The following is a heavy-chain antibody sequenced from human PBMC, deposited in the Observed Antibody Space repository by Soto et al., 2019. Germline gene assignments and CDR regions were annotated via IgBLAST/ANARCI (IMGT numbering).Heavy chain of an antibody. CDR2: IRNKANNYAT. D-gene: IGHD1-26*01. CDR1: GFTFRDHY. J-gene: IGHJ4*02. Sequence: PGGSLRLSCAASGFTFRDHYMDWVRQALGKGLEWVGRIRNKANNYATEYAASVKDRFTISRDDSKNSLYLQMNSLKTEDTAVYYCARGWALGELLPGAFDYWGQGILVTVSS. CDR3: ARGWALGELLPGAFDY. V-gene: IGHV3-72*01.